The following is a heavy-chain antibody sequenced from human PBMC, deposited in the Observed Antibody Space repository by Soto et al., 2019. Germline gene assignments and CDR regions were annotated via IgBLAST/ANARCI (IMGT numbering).Heavy chain of an antibody. Sequence: PSVKVSYKASGYTFTGYYMHWVRQAPGQGLEWMGWINPNSGGTNYAQKFQGWVTMTRDTSISTAYMELSRLRSDDTAVYYCARGEIAVAGLVDYWGQGTLVTVSS. CDR3: ARGEIAVAGLVDY. CDR1: GYTFTGYY. D-gene: IGHD6-19*01. CDR2: INPNSGGT. V-gene: IGHV1-2*04. J-gene: IGHJ4*02.